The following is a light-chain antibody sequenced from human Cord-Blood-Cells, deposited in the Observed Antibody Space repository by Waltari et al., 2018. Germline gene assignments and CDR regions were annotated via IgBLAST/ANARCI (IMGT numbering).Light chain of an antibody. J-gene: IGKJ2*01. CDR3: QQYYRTPYT. Sequence: IVLTQSQDSLAASLCEMSTITCTCSQSVLYSSNHKHYLAWYQQKPVQPPKLLIYWASTRESGVPERFSGSGSGTDFTLTISSLQAEDVAVYYCQQYYRTPYTFGQWTKREIK. CDR2: WAS. CDR1: QSVLYSSNHKHY. V-gene: IGKV4-1*01.